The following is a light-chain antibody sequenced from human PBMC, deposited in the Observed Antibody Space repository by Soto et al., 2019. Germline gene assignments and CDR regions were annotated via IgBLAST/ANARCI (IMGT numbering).Light chain of an antibody. CDR3: AAWDDSLSGRI. CDR2: RNN. Sequence: QSVLTQPPSASGTPGQRVTISCSGSSSNIGSNYVYWYQQLPGTAPKLLIYRNNQRPSGVPDRFSGSKSGTSASLAISWLRSEDEADYYCAAWDDSLSGRIFGTGTKLTVL. J-gene: IGLJ1*01. CDR1: SSNIGSNY. V-gene: IGLV1-47*01.